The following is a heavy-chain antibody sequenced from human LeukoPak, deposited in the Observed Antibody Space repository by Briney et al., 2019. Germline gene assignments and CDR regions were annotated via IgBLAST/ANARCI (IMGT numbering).Heavy chain of an antibody. J-gene: IGHJ5*02. Sequence: SETLSLTCAVYGGSFSGYYWSWIRQPPGKGLEWIGEINHSGSTNYNPSLKSRVTISVDTSKNQFSLKLTSVSAADTAVYYCARQSLAARRQGGWFDPWGQGTLVIASS. D-gene: IGHD6-6*01. CDR3: ARQSLAARRQGGWFDP. CDR2: INHSGST. CDR1: GGSFSGYY. V-gene: IGHV4-34*01.